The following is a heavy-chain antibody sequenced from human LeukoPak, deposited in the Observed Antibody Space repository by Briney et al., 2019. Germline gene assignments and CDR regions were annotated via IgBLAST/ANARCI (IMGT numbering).Heavy chain of an antibody. Sequence: SVKVSCKASGGTFSSYAISWVRQAPGQGLEWRGGIIPIFGTANYAQKFQGRVTITADESTSTAYMELSSLRSEDTAVYYCAGRDGSGSNDFDYWGQGTLVTVSS. D-gene: IGHD3-10*01. CDR2: IIPIFGTA. J-gene: IGHJ4*02. CDR1: GGTFSSYA. CDR3: AGRDGSGSNDFDY. V-gene: IGHV1-69*13.